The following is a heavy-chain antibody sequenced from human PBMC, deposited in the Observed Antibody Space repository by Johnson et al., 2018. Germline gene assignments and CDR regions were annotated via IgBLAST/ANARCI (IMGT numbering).Heavy chain of an antibody. CDR3: ARVSPGGGWPLDAFDI. J-gene: IGHJ3*02. CDR1: GGSFSGYY. CDR2: INHSGST. V-gene: IGHV4-34*01. Sequence: QVQLQQLGAGLLKPSETLSLTCAVYGGSFSGYYWSWIRTPPGKGLEWIGEINHSGSTNYKPSLQSRVTISVDTSKNQFSLKLSSVTPADPAVYYCARVSPGGGWPLDAFDIWGKGTMVTVSS. D-gene: IGHD6-19*01.